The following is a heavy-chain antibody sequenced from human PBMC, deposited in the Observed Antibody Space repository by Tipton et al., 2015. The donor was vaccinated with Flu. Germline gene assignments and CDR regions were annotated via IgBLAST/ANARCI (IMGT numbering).Heavy chain of an antibody. CDR1: GGSISSSSYY. D-gene: IGHD3-22*01. J-gene: IGHJ6*02. V-gene: IGHV4-39*07. Sequence: TLSLTCTVSGGSISSSSYYWGWIRQPPGKGLGWIGSIYYSGSTYYNPSLKSPVTISVDTSKNQFSLKLSSVTAADTAVYYCARDGYYDSSGYPYYYYYGMDVWGQGTTVTVSS. CDR2: IYYSGST. CDR3: ARDGYYDSSGYPYYYYYGMDV.